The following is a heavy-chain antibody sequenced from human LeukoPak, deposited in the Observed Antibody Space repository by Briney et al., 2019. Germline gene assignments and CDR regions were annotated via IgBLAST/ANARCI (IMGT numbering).Heavy chain of an antibody. D-gene: IGHD2-15*01. CDR2: ISNNGGYT. Sequence: PGGSLRLSCAASGFTFSSSAMSWVRQAPGKGLEWVSAISNNGGYTYYADSVQGRFTISRDNSKSTLCLQMNSLRAEDTAVYYCAKIHSVVVVVAATLALDYWGQGTLVTVSS. J-gene: IGHJ4*02. CDR1: GFTFSSSA. CDR3: AKIHSVVVVVAATLALDY. V-gene: IGHV3-23*01.